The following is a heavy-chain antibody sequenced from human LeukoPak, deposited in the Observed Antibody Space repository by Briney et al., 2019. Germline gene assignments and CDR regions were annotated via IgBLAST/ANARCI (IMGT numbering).Heavy chain of an antibody. D-gene: IGHD2-15*01. CDR3: ARTFAAAHIDY. CDR2: IKSDGSST. V-gene: IGHV3-74*01. CDR1: GSTFSGNW. J-gene: IGHJ4*02. Sequence: PGGPLGFSCAAPGSTFSGNWMHGVRQAPGKGLVWVSRIKSDGSSTTYADSVKGRFTISRDNAKNTLYLEMNSLRAEDTAVYYCARTFAAAHIDYWGQGTLVTVSS.